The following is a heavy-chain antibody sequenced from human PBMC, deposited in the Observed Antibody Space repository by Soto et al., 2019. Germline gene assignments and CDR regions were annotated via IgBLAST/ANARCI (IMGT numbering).Heavy chain of an antibody. CDR1: GFLFSSYS. CDR3: AREHYDFWSGFTPNIWFHP. CDR2: ISSHGDTT. Sequence: GGSLRLSCEASGFLFSSYSINWVRQAPWKGLEWVSSISSHGDTTYYAESVRGRFTISRDNSKNTLFLQMNSLRAGDTAVYFCAREHYDFWSGFTPNIWFHPSGQGTLVTLCS. D-gene: IGHD3-3*01. J-gene: IGHJ5*02. V-gene: IGHV3-23*01.